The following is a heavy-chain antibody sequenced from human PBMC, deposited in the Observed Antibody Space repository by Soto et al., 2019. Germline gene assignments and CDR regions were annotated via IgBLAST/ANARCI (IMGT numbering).Heavy chain of an antibody. CDR1: GYTFTSYG. V-gene: IGHV1-18*01. Sequence: QVQLVQSGAEVKKPGASVKVSCKASGYTFTSYGISWVRQAPGQGLEWMGGISAYNGNTNYAQKLQGRVTMTTDTSTSTAYMELRSLRSDDTAVYYCARDRGRAYYDILTGYLPFDYWGQGTLVTVSS. CDR2: ISAYNGNT. D-gene: IGHD3-9*01. CDR3: ARDRGRAYYDILTGYLPFDY. J-gene: IGHJ4*02.